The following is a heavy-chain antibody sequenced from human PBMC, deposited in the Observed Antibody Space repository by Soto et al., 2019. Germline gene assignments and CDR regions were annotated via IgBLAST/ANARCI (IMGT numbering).Heavy chain of an antibody. J-gene: IGHJ5*02. CDR2: ISYDGSNK. CDR1: GFTFSSYG. D-gene: IGHD6-19*01. Sequence: PGGSLRLSCAASGFTFSSYGMHWVRQAPGKGLEWVAVISYDGSNKYYADSVKGRFTISRDNSKNTLYLQMNSLRAEDTAVYYCAKDRGSGWYLWFDPWGQGTLVTVPS. V-gene: IGHV3-30*18. CDR3: AKDRGSGWYLWFDP.